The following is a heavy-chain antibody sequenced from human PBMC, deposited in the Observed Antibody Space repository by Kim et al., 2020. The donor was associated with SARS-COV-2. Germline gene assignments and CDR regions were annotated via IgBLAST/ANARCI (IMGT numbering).Heavy chain of an antibody. CDR3: ARESSGWYVPDY. D-gene: IGHD6-19*01. V-gene: IGHV3-21*01. CDR1: GFTFSSYS. J-gene: IGHJ4*02. CDR2: ISSSSSYI. Sequence: GGSLRLSCAASGFTFSSYSMNWVRQAPGKGLEWVSSISSSSSYIYYADSVKGRFTISRDNAKNSLYLQMNSLRAEDTAVYYCARESSGWYVPDYWGQETLVTVSS.